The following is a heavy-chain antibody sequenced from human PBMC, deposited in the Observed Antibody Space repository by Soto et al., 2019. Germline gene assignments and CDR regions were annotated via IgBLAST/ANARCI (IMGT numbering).Heavy chain of an antibody. V-gene: IGHV4-34*01. CDR1: GGSFSGYY. Sequence: LSLTCAVYGGSFSGYYWSWIRQPPGKGLEWIGEINHSGSTNYNPSLKSRVTISVDTSKNQFSLKLSSVTAADTAVYYCARGPGGVIVNGARGMPHSDAFDIWGQGTMVTVSS. J-gene: IGHJ3*02. D-gene: IGHD3-16*02. CDR2: INHSGST. CDR3: ARGPGGVIVNGARGMPHSDAFDI.